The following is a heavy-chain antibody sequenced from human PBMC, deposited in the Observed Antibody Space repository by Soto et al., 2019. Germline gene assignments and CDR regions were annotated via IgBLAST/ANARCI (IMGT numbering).Heavy chain of an antibody. V-gene: IGHV4-59*01. CDR2: IYYTGST. Sequence: SETLSLTCTVSSGSISTYYWSWIRQPPGKGLEWIGYIYYTGSTNYNPSLKTRVAISMDTSKNQFSLNLSSVTAADTAVYYCAGTLRFLEWLPEDHDAFDIWGQGTMVTVS. D-gene: IGHD3-3*01. J-gene: IGHJ3*02. CDR3: AGTLRFLEWLPEDHDAFDI. CDR1: SGSISTYY.